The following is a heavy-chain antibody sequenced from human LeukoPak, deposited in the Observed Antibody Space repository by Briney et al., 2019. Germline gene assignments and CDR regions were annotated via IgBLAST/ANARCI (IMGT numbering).Heavy chain of an antibody. D-gene: IGHD2-2*03. J-gene: IGHJ3*02. V-gene: IGHV3-21*01. CDR2: ISSSSSYI. Sequence: PGWSLRLSCAASGFTFSSYSMNWVRQAPGKGLEWVSSISSSSSYIYYADSVKGRFTISRDNAKNSLYLQMNSLRAEDTAVYYCARKGGHGYDAFDIWGQGTMVTVSS. CDR3: ARKGGHGYDAFDI. CDR1: GFTFSSYS.